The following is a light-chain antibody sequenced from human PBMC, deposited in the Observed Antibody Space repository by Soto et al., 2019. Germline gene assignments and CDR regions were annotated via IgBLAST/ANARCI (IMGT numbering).Light chain of an antibody. V-gene: IGKV3-11*01. CDR1: QSISNS. J-gene: IGKJ5*01. CDR3: QQRGEWPPGAT. Sequence: EIVLTQSPATLSLSPGERATLSCRASQSISNSLAWYQQKPGQAPRLLIYDASNRATGIPARFSGSGSGTDFTLSTSSLEPEDFAVYYCQQRGEWPPGATFGQGTRLEIK. CDR2: DAS.